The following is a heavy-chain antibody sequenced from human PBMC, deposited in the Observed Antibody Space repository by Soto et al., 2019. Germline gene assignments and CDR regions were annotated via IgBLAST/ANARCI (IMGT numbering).Heavy chain of an antibody. CDR3: ARSPAAVAGNNWYFDL. D-gene: IGHD6-19*01. J-gene: IGHJ2*01. V-gene: IGHV3-48*03. CDR2: ISSSGSTI. CDR1: GFTFSSYE. Sequence: EGSLRLYCAASGFTFSSYEMNWVRQAPGKGLEWVSYISSSGSTIYYADSVKGRFTISRDNAKNSLYLQMNSLRAEDTAVYYCARSPAAVAGNNWYFDLWGRGTLVTVSS.